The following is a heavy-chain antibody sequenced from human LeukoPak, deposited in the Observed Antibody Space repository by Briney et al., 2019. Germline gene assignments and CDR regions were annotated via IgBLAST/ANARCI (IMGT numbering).Heavy chain of an antibody. Sequence: ASVKVSCKASGGTFTSYAISWVRQAPGQGLEWMGGIIPIFGTANYAQKFQGRVTITADESTSTAYMELSSLGSEDTAVYYCARDGEYYYDSSGYSAYFDYWGQGTLVTVSS. D-gene: IGHD3-22*01. CDR1: GGTFTSYA. CDR3: ARDGEYYYDSSGYSAYFDY. CDR2: IIPIFGTA. V-gene: IGHV1-69*13. J-gene: IGHJ4*02.